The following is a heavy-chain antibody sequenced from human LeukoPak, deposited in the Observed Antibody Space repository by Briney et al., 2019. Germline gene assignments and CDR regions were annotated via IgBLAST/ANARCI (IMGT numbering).Heavy chain of an antibody. CDR3: AKGGYSYGDFDY. J-gene: IGHJ4*02. CDR2: ISGSGGST. Sequence: GGSLRLSCAASGFTFSGYAMSWVRQAPGKGLEWVSAISGSGGSTYYADSVKGRFTISRDNSKNTLYLQMNSLRAEDTAVYHCAKGGYSYGDFDYWGQGTLVTVSS. CDR1: GFTFSGYA. D-gene: IGHD5-18*01. V-gene: IGHV3-23*01.